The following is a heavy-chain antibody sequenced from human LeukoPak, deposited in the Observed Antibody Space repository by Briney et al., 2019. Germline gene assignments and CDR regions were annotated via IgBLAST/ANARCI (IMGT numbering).Heavy chain of an antibody. CDR3: AEGHDSSWHH. Sequence: AGGSLRLSCAASGFTFSTYAMSWVRQAPGKGLEWVSAISDDSGRIYYADSVKGRFTISRDNSKNTLYLQMNSLRAEDTAVYYCAEGHDSSWHHWGQGTLVTVSS. CDR2: ISDDSGRI. J-gene: IGHJ5*02. CDR1: GFTFSTYA. D-gene: IGHD6-13*01. V-gene: IGHV3-23*01.